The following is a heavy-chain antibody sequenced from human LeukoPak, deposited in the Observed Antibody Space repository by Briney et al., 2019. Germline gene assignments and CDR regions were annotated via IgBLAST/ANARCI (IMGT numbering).Heavy chain of an antibody. V-gene: IGHV3-9*01. CDR2: LSWNSGTI. CDR3: ARDQTLAVGCTGFDY. J-gene: IGHJ4*02. CDR1: GFSFDDYA. Sequence: PGPSQRLSCAAAGFSFDDYAMHWVRQPGRKRLGLVLGLSWNSGTIAYADSVKGRFTISRDNAKNSLYLQMNSLRPEDSALYYCARDQTLAVGCTGFDYWGQGTLVTVSS. D-gene: IGHD6-19*01.